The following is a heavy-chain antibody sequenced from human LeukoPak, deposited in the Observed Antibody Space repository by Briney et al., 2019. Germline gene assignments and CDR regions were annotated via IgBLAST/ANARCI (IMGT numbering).Heavy chain of an antibody. J-gene: IGHJ4*02. CDR1: GFPFIEYS. CDR3: ARDHNYAFDN. CDR2: IGIDSGDT. D-gene: IGHD1-1*01. Sequence: GGPLRLSCTASGFPFIEYSMNWVRQAPGKGLEWISYIGIDSGDTRYADSVRGRFTISADKAKNSLYLQMNSLRVEDTAVYYCARDHNYAFDNWGQGTLVSVAS. V-gene: IGHV3-21*05.